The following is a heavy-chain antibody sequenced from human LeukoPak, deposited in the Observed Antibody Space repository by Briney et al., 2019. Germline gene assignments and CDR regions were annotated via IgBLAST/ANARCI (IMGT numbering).Heavy chain of an antibody. CDR1: GLTVSSNY. Sequence: PGGSLRLSCAVSGLTVSSNYMSWVRQAPGKGLEWVSVIYDGGRTDYADSAKGRFTISRDNSKNTLYLQMNSLTVEDTAVYYCTRRSPGSSSWYDYWGQGTLVTVSS. J-gene: IGHJ4*02. V-gene: IGHV3-53*01. CDR2: IYDGGRT. CDR3: TRRSPGSSSWYDY. D-gene: IGHD6-13*01.